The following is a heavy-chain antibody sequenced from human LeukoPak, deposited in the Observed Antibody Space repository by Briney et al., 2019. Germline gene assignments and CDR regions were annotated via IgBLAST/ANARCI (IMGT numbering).Heavy chain of an antibody. Sequence: GESLRLSCAASGFTFSSYAMSWVRQAPGKGLEWVSAISGSGGSTYYADSVKGRFTISRDNSKNTLYLQMNSLRAEDTAVYYCAKAGDYDFWSGYYTDYWGQGTLVTVSS. J-gene: IGHJ4*02. CDR3: AKAGDYDFWSGYYTDY. D-gene: IGHD3-3*01. CDR1: GFTFSSYA. V-gene: IGHV3-23*01. CDR2: ISGSGGST.